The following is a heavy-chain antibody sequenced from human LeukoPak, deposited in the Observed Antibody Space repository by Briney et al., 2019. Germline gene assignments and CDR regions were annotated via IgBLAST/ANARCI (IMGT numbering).Heavy chain of an antibody. CDR3: ARVRDGYNDY. V-gene: IGHV3-66*01. Sequence: AGGSLRLSCAASGFTVSSNYMSWVRQAPGKGLEWVSVIYSGGSTYYADSVKGRFTISRGNSKNTLYLQMNSLRAEDTAVYYCARVRDGYNDYWGQGTLVTVSS. J-gene: IGHJ4*02. CDR1: GFTVSSNY. D-gene: IGHD5-24*01. CDR2: IYSGGST.